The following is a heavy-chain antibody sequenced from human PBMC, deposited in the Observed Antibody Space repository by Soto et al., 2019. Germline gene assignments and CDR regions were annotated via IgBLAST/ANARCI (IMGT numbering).Heavy chain of an antibody. CDR3: AIFAYYYDSSGSDYYYGMDV. V-gene: IGHV3-7*01. Sequence: GESLRLSCAASGFTFSSYWMSWVRQAPGKGLEWVANIKQDGSEKYYVDSVKGRFTISRDNAKNSLYLQMNSLRAEDTAVYYCAIFAYYYDSSGSDYYYGMDVWGQGTTVTVSS. CDR2: IKQDGSEK. D-gene: IGHD3-22*01. J-gene: IGHJ6*02. CDR1: GFTFSSYW.